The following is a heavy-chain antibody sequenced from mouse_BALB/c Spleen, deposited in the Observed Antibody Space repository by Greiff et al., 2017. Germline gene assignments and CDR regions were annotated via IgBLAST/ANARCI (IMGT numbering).Heavy chain of an antibody. J-gene: IGHJ2*01. V-gene: IGHV1-77*01. CDR2: IYPGSGNT. Sequence: VQLQQSGAELARPGASVKLSCKASGYTFTDYYINWVKQRTGQGLEWIGEIYPGSGNTYYNEKFKGKATLTADKSSSTAYMQLSSLTSEDSAVYFCAKSWDYWGQGTTLTVSS. CDR3: AKSWDY. CDR1: GYTFTDYY.